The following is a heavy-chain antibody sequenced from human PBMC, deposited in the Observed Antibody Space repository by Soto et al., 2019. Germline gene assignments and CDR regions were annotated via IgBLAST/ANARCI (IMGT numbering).Heavy chain of an antibody. CDR3: ARDGTADFWSGHYTSFDY. D-gene: IGHD3-3*01. J-gene: IGHJ4*02. CDR1: GFTFSSFE. CDR2: IDTRGSTI. Sequence: LRLSCAASGFTFSSFELNWVRQAPGKGLEWVSYIDTRGSTIYYADSVKGRFTISRDNAKNSLYLQMNSLRAEDTAVYYCARDGTADFWSGHYTSFDYWGQGTLVTVSS. V-gene: IGHV3-48*03.